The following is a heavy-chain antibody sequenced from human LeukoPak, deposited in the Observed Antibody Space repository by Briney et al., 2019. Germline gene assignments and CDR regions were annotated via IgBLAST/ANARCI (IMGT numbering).Heavy chain of an antibody. CDR2: ISGSGGST. Sequence: GGSLRLSCAASGFTFSSYGMSWVRQAPGKWLEWVSAISGSGGSTYYADSVKGRFTISRDNSKNTLYLQMNSLRAEDTAVYYCARYYDILTGYRDYFDYWGQGTLVTVSS. CDR1: GFTFSSYG. J-gene: IGHJ4*02. V-gene: IGHV3-23*01. D-gene: IGHD3-9*01. CDR3: ARYYDILTGYRDYFDY.